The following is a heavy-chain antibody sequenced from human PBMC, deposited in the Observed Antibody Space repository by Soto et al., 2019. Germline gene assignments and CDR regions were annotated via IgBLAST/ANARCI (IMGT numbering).Heavy chain of an antibody. Sequence: SVKVSGKASGGTFSSYAISWVRQAPGQGLEWMGGIIPIFGTANYAQKFQGRVTITADESTSTAYMELSSLRSEDPAVYYCARRSYYDSSGPSSYYYYGMDVWGHGTTATVSS. CDR3: ARRSYYDSSGPSSYYYYGMDV. J-gene: IGHJ6*02. V-gene: IGHV1-69*13. CDR1: GGTFSSYA. CDR2: IIPIFGTA. D-gene: IGHD3-22*01.